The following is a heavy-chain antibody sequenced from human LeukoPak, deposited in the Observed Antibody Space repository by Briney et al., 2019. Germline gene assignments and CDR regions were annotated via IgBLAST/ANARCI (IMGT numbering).Heavy chain of an antibody. CDR2: IYYSGST. CDR1: GGSISSSSYY. Sequence: SETLSLTCTVSGGSISSSSYYWGWIRQPPGKGLEWIGSIYYSGSTYYNPSLKSRVTISVDTSKNQFSLKLSSVTAADTAVYYCARDLPTYADSGYDGSSWGQGTLVTVSS. D-gene: IGHD5-12*01. V-gene: IGHV4-39*07. J-gene: IGHJ5*02. CDR3: ARDLPTYADSGYDGSS.